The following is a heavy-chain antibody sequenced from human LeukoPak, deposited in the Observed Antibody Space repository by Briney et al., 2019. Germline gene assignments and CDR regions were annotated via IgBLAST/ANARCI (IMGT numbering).Heavy chain of an antibody. J-gene: IGHJ4*02. Sequence: GGSLRLSCEVSGFTFSNYWMMWVRQAPGKGLEWVSAISGSGGSTYYADSVKGRFTISRDNSKNTLYLQMNSLRAEDTAVYYCAKVGVTAMVLIFDYWGQGTLVTVSS. CDR3: AKVGVTAMVLIFDY. CDR1: GFTFSNYW. D-gene: IGHD5-18*01. V-gene: IGHV3-23*01. CDR2: ISGSGGST.